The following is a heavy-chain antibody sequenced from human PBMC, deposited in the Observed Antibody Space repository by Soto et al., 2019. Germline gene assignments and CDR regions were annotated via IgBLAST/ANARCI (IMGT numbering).Heavy chain of an antibody. CDR1: GYTFTSYG. CDR3: ARDQRVVVITSDSHAFDI. J-gene: IGHJ3*02. CDR2: ISAYNGNT. V-gene: IGHV1-18*01. Sequence: GASVKVSCKASGYTFTSYGISWVRQAPGQGLEWMGWISAYNGNTNYAQKLQGRVTMTTDTSTSTAYMEPRSLRSDDTAVYYCARDQRVVVITSDSHAFDIWGQGTMVTVSS. D-gene: IGHD3-22*01.